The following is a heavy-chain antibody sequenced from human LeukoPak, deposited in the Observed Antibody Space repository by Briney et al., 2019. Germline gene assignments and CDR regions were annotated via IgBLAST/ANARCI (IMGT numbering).Heavy chain of an antibody. CDR2: INPNSGGT. J-gene: IGHJ4*02. CDR1: GYTFTGYY. CDR3: ARDLGRDGSGWYPYHDY. V-gene: IGHV1-2*02. D-gene: IGHD6-19*01. Sequence: GASVKVSCKASGYTFTGYYMHWVRQAPGQGLEWMGWINPNSGGTNYAQKFQGRVTMTRDTSISTAYMELSRLTSDDTAVYFCARDLGRDGSGWYPYHDYWGQGTLVIVSS.